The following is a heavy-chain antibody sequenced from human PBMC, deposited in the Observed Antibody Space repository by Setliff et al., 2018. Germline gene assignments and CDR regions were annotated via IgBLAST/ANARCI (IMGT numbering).Heavy chain of an antibody. J-gene: IGHJ4*02. D-gene: IGHD6-13*01. CDR2: INNYNFNT. V-gene: IGHV1-18*01. CDR3: SRLVRFCTSIVCQRLSGDDY. Sequence: ASVKVSCKSSGFTFTDYGITWVRQVPGQGLEWMGWINNYNFNTQYAQKFQGRVTVTTDTSTTTAYLDLRSLRSDDTAVYFCSRLVRFCTSIVCQRLSGDDYWGQGTLVTVSS. CDR1: GFTFTDYG.